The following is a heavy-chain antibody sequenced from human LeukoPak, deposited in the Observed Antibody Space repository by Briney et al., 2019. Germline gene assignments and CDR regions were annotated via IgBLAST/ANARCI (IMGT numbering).Heavy chain of an antibody. V-gene: IGHV3-53*04. CDR3: ARLYGTFLEWSPYFDY. D-gene: IGHD3-3*02. Sequence: PGGSLRLSCAASGFTFSSYSMSWVRQAPGKGLEWVSVIYSGGSTYYADSVKGRFTISRHNSKNTLYLQMNSLRAEGTAVYYCARLYGTFLEWSPYFDYWGQGTLVTVSS. J-gene: IGHJ4*02. CDR1: GFTFSSYS. CDR2: IYSGGST.